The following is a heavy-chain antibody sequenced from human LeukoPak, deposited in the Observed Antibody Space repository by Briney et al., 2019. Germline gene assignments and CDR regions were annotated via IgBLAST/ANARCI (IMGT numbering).Heavy chain of an antibody. J-gene: IGHJ6*03. V-gene: IGHV4-39*07. CDR3: ARFPGSAEYRHYYYMDV. D-gene: IGHD2-15*01. CDR1: GGSISSSSYY. CDR2: IYYSGST. Sequence: SETLSLTCTVSGGSISSSSYYWGWIRQPPGKGLEWIGSIYYSGSTCYNPSLKSRVTISVDTSKNQFFLKLTSVTAADTAVYYCARFPGSAEYRHYYYMDVWGKGTTVTVSS.